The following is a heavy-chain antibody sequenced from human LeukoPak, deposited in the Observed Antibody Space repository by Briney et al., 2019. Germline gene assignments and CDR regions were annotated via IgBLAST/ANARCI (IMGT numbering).Heavy chain of an antibody. D-gene: IGHD1-14*01. CDR3: TSGIGTYDY. Sequence: GGSLRLSCAVSGLTFSEYWMHWVRQDAGKGLVWVAGISKDGGSTEYADFVKGRCTISRDNAKNTLYLQMNSPTVDDTAVYYCTSGIGTYDYWGLGAQVTVSS. J-gene: IGHJ4*02. CDR2: ISKDGGST. CDR1: GLTFSEYW. V-gene: IGHV3-74*03.